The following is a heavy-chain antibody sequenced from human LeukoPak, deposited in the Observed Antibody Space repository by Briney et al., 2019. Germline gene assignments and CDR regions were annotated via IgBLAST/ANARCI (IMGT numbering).Heavy chain of an antibody. D-gene: IGHD4/OR15-4a*01. J-gene: IGHJ4*02. CDR3: ARETEPLDYGDSTNLDY. CDR1: GFILSTYS. Sequence: GGSLRLSCAASGFILSTYSMNWVRQAPGKGLEWVALIGGRTGNIYYADSVKGRFTISRDDAKSSVFLHMNSLRADDTAVYYCARETEPLDYGDSTNLDYWGQGTLVTVSS. CDR2: IGGRTGNI. V-gene: IGHV3-21*01.